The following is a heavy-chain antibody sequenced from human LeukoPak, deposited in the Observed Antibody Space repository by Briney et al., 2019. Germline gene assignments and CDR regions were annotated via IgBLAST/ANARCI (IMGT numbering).Heavy chain of an antibody. D-gene: IGHD1-14*01. J-gene: IGHJ4*02. CDR1: GFTFSSYG. CDR3: AKGGLTRAYFDY. CDR2: IWYDGSNK. Sequence: PGGSLRLSCAASGFTFSSYGMHWVRQAPGKGLEWVAVIWYDGSNKDYADSVKGRFTISRDNSKNTLYLQMNSLRAEDTAVYYCAKGGLTRAYFDYWGQGTLVTVSS. V-gene: IGHV3-33*06.